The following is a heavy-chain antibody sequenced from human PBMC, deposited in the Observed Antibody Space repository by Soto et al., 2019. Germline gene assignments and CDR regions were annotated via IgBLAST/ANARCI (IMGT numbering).Heavy chain of an antibody. V-gene: IGHV1-2*04. D-gene: IGHD6-6*01. Sequence: GASVKVSCKASGYTFTGYYMHWVRQAPGQGLEWMGWINPNSGGTNYAQKFQGWVTMTRDTSISTAYMELSRLRSDDTAVYYCARDGDEYSSSSTAFDYWGQGTLVTVSS. CDR2: INPNSGGT. CDR3: ARDGDEYSSSSTAFDY. CDR1: GYTFTGYY. J-gene: IGHJ4*02.